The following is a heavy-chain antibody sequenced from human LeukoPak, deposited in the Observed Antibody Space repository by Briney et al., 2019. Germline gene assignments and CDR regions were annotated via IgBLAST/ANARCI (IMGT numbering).Heavy chain of an antibody. V-gene: IGHV3-48*04. D-gene: IGHD2-15*01. CDR3: AREITVVAANGIDY. J-gene: IGHJ4*02. CDR1: RFTFSSYS. Sequence: SGGSLRLSCAASRFTFSSYSMNWVRQAPGTGLEWISDISTSGRTIYYANSVKGRFTISRDNAKNSLYLQMNSLRAEDTAVYYCAREITVVAANGIDYWGQGTLVTVSS. CDR2: ISTSGRTI.